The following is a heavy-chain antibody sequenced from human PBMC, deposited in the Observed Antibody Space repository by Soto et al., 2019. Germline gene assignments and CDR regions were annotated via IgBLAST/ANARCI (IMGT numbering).Heavy chain of an antibody. CDR2: ISGGGGDT. V-gene: IGHV3-23*01. CDR3: AKGWSSYFDAFDI. J-gene: IGHJ3*02. Sequence: EVQVLESGGGLVQPGGSLRLSCAASGFTFSSYVMSWVRQAPGKGLEWVAVISGGGGDTYYADSVKGRFTISRDNSKNTLYLQLDGLRAEDTAVYYCAKGWSSYFDAFDIWGQGTMVTVSS. CDR1: GFTFSSYV. D-gene: IGHD2-15*01.